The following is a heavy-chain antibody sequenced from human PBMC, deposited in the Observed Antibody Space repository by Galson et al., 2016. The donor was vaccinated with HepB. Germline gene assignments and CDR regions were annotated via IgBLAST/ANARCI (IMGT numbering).Heavy chain of an antibody. V-gene: IGHV3-23*01. CDR1: GFTFNNYC. CDR3: VQGSTAPDV. CDR2: ISRSGNST. D-gene: IGHD1-26*01. Sequence: SLRLSCAASGFTFNNYCMTWVRQAPGKGLEVVSSISRSGNSTDYADSMKGRFIISRDNTKNTLSLQMNSLRAEDTAVYYCVQGSTAPDVWGKGTTVTVSS. J-gene: IGHJ6*03.